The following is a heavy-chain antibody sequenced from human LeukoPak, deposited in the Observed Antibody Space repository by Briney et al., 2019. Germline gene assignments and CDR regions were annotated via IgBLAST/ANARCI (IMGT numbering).Heavy chain of an antibody. CDR2: IYYSGTT. CDR1: GGPISSYY. D-gene: IGHD6-13*01. J-gene: IGHJ4*02. V-gene: IGHV4-59*01. Sequence: PSETLSLTCTVSGGPISSYYWSWIRQPPGKGLEWIGYIYYSGTTDYNPSLKSRVTISVDTSKNQFSLKLSSVTAADTAVYYCARGVYIAAAQYGYWGQGTLVTVTS. CDR3: ARGVYIAAAQYGY.